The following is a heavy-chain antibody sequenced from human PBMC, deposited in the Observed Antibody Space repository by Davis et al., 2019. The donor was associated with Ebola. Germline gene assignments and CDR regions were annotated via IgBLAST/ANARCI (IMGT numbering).Heavy chain of an antibody. V-gene: IGHV3-23*01. CDR3: AKSRCSGGSCSGYFDY. Sequence: GESLKISCAASGFTFSNYAMTWVRQASGKGLEWVSSITIGGENTYYADSVKGRFSISRDSSKNTLYLQMNSLRAEDSAVYYCAKSRCSGGSCSGYFDYWGQGTLVTVSS. CDR2: ITIGGENT. J-gene: IGHJ4*02. D-gene: IGHD2-15*01. CDR1: GFTFSNYA.